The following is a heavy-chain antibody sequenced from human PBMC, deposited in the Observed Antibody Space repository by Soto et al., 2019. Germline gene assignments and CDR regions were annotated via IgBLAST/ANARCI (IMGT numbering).Heavy chain of an antibody. CDR2: ISGSGGST. CDR3: AKSGSGWYHAFDI. D-gene: IGHD6-19*01. CDR1: GFTFSSYA. Sequence: EVQLLESGGGLVQPGGSLRLSCEAFGFTFSSYAMSWVRQAPGKGLEWVSAISGSGGSTSYADSVKGRFTISRDNSKNTLYLQMNSLRAEDTAVYYCAKSGSGWYHAFDIWGQGTMVTVSS. V-gene: IGHV3-23*01. J-gene: IGHJ3*02.